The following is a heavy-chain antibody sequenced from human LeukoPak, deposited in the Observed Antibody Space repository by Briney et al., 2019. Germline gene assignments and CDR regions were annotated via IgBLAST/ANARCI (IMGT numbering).Heavy chain of an antibody. CDR3: ARAAYCGGDCYTFDY. J-gene: IGHJ4*02. CDR1: GGTFSRYA. Sequence: GSSVKVSCKASGGTFSRYAISWVRQAPGQGLEWMGGIIPIFGTANYAQKLQGRVTITADESTSTAYMELSSLRSEDTAVYYCARAAYCGGDCYTFDYWGQGTLVTVSS. V-gene: IGHV1-69*01. D-gene: IGHD2-21*01. CDR2: IIPIFGTA.